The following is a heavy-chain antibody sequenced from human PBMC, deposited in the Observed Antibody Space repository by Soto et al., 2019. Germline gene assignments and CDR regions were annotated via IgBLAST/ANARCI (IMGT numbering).Heavy chain of an antibody. CDR2: MNPNSGNT. CDR1: GYTFTSYD. CDR3: ARAYYYDSSGYYPFDY. Sequence: ASVKVSCKASGYTFTSYDINWVRQATGQGLEWMGWMNPNSGNTGYAQKFQGRVTMTRNTSISTACMELSSLRSEDTAVYYCARAYYYDSSGYYPFDYWGQGTLVTVSS. J-gene: IGHJ4*02. V-gene: IGHV1-8*01. D-gene: IGHD3-22*01.